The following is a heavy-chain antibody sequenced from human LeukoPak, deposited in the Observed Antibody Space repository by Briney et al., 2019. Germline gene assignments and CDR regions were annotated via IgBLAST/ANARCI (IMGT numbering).Heavy chain of an antibody. J-gene: IGHJ3*02. CDR2: VSSGAGSI. D-gene: IGHD5-24*01. V-gene: IGHV3-48*03. CDR1: GFTFSSYE. CDR3: AKTKGWLQLGGPFDI. Sequence: PGGSLRLSCAASGFTFSSYEMHWVRQAPGKGLEWVSYVSSGAGSIYYADSVKGRFTVSRDNAKNSLYLQMNSLRAEDTAVYYCAKTKGWLQLGGPFDIWGQGTMVTVSS.